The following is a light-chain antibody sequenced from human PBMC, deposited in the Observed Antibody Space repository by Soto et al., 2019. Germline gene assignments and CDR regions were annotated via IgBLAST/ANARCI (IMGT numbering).Light chain of an antibody. CDR2: DAS. Sequence: DIQMTQSPSSVSASVGDRVTITCRASQSISSWLAWYQQKPGKAPKLLIYDASSSESGVPSRFSGSGSGTEFTPTISSLQPDDVATYYCQLYNSYLWRFGQGTKV. CDR3: QLYNSYLWR. CDR1: QSISSW. J-gene: IGKJ1*01. V-gene: IGKV1-5*01.